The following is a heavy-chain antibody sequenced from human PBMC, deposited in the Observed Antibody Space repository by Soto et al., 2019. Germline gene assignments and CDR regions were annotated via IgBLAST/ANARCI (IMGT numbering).Heavy chain of an antibody. CDR3: ATGLGYYDSSRAFDI. D-gene: IGHD3-22*01. CDR2: FDPEDGET. CDR1: GYTLTELS. V-gene: IGHV1-24*01. J-gene: IGHJ3*02. Sequence: VKVSCKGSGYTLTELSMHWVRQAPGKGLEWMGGFDPEDGETIYAQKFQGRVTMTEDTSTDTAYMELSSLRSEDTAVYYCATGLGYYDSSRAFDIWGQGTMVTVSS.